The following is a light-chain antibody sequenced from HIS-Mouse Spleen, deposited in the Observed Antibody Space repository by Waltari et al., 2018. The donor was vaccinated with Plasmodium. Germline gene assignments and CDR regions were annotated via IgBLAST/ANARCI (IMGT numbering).Light chain of an antibody. CDR3: MIWHSSAVV. CDR2: YKSDSDK. J-gene: IGLJ2*01. Sequence: QAVLTQPSSLSASPGASASLTCTLRSGINVGTYRIYWYQQTPGSPPQYRLRYKSDSDKQQGSGVPSRFSGSKDASANAGILLISGLQSEDEADYYCMIWHSSAVVFGGGTKLTVL. CDR1: SGINVGTYR. V-gene: IGLV5-45*03.